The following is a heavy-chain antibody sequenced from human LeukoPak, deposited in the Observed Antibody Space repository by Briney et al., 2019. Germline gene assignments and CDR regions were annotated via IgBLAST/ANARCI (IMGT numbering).Heavy chain of an antibody. D-gene: IGHD3-22*01. CDR1: GGTFSSYA. CDR3: ARGYYDSSDFEYFQH. CDR2: IIPIFGTA. J-gene: IGHJ1*01. Sequence: SVKVSCKASGGTFSSYAISWVRQAPGQGLEWMGGIIPIFGTANYAQKFQGRVTITADESTSTVYMELSRLRSDDTAVFFCARGYYDSSDFEYFQHWGQGTLVTVSS. V-gene: IGHV1-69*13.